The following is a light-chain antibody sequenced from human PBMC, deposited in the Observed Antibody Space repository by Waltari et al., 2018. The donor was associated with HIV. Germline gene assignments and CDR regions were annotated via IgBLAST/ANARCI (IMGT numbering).Light chain of an antibody. CDR2: DVS. Sequence: QSALTQPASVSGSPGQSITISCTATSGDVGDYKYVSWYQQHPGTVPRLIIYDVSNRPSGVSSRFSGSKSGNTASLTISGLRSEDEADYYCAAWDDSLSGHWVFGGGTKVTVL. V-gene: IGLV2-14*03. CDR3: AAWDDSLSGHWV. CDR1: SGDVGDYKY. J-gene: IGLJ3*02.